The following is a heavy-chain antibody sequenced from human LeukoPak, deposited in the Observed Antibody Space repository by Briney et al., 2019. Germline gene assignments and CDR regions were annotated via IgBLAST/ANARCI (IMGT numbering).Heavy chain of an antibody. V-gene: IGHV3-13*01. J-gene: IGHJ4*02. D-gene: IGHD1-1*01. CDR1: GFTFSSYD. CDR3: ARASDSGTYFDY. CDR2: IGTGGDT. Sequence: GGTLRLSCAASGFTFSSYDMHWVRQATGKGLEWVSAIGTGGDTYYPGSVKGRFTISRENAKNSLYLQMNSLRAGDTAVYYCARASDSGTYFDYWGQGTLVTVSS.